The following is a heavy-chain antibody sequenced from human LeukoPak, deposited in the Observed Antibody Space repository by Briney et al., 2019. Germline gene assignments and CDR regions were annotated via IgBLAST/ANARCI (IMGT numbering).Heavy chain of an antibody. CDR3: ARYSVAGIAVAGTQFDGYYFDY. CDR2: IYYSGST. Sequence: PSETLSLTCTVSGGSISSSSYYWGWIRQPPGKGLEWIGSIYYSGSTYYNPSLKSRVTISVDTSKNQFSLKLSSVTAADTAVYYCARYSVAGIAVAGTQFDGYYFDYWGQGTLVTVSS. V-gene: IGHV4-39*07. J-gene: IGHJ4*02. CDR1: GGSISSSSYY. D-gene: IGHD6-19*01.